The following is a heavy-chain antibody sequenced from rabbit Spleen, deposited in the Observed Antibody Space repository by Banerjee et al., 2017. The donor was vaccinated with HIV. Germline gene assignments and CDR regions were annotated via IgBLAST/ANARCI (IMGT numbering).Heavy chain of an antibody. J-gene: IGHJ4*01. Sequence: QSLEESGGGLVQPGASLTLTCKASGFSLSGGDYMCWVRHAPGKGLEWIACIYTGSSGTTYYASWAKGRFTISRDNAQNTVDLKMSALTAADTATYFCARDLTGVIGWNFGWWGPGTLVTVS. CDR3: ARDLTGVIGWNFGW. CDR2: IYTGSSGTT. D-gene: IGHD1-1*01. V-gene: IGHV1S40*01. CDR1: GFSLSGGDY.